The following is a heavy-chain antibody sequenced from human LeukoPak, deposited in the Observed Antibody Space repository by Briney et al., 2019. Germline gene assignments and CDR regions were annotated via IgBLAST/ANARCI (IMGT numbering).Heavy chain of an antibody. D-gene: IGHD7-27*01. CDR2: IYYSGST. CDR3: ARSAWGYAFDI. V-gene: IGHV4-59*01. CDR1: GGSISGYY. J-gene: IGHJ3*02. Sequence: PSETLSLTCTDSGGSISGYYWSWIRQPPGKGLEWIGYIYYSGSTSYNPSLKGRVTTSIDTSQKQFSLKLRSVTAADTAMYYCARSAWGYAFDIWGRGTMVTVSS.